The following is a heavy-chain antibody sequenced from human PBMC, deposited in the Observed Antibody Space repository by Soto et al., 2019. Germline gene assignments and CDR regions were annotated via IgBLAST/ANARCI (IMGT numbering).Heavy chain of an antibody. D-gene: IGHD3-22*01. Sequence: SETLSLTCTVSGGSISSSSYYWGWIRQPPGKGLEWIGSIYYSGSTYYNPSLKSRVTISVDTSKNQFSLKLSSVTAADTAVYYCARASGFYGMDVWGQGTTVTVSS. CDR3: ARASGFYGMDV. CDR2: IYYSGST. J-gene: IGHJ6*02. V-gene: IGHV4-39*01. CDR1: GGSISSSSYY.